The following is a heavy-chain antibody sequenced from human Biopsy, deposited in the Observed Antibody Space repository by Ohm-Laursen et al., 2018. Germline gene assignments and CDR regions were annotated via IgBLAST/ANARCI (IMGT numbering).Heavy chain of an antibody. CDR3: AADINVWNVNY. Sequence: SSVKVSCNASGGTFTNYAISWVRQAPGQGLEWMGGIIPIFGTANYAQKFQGRVTMTEGTSTDTAYMELSSLRSEDTAVYYCAADINVWNVNYWGQGTQVTVSS. CDR1: GGTFTNYA. V-gene: IGHV1-69*06. CDR2: IIPIFGTA. J-gene: IGHJ4*02. D-gene: IGHD1-1*01.